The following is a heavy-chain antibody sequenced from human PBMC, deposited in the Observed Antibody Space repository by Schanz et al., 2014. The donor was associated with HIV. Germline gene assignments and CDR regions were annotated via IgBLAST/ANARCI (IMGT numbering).Heavy chain of an antibody. D-gene: IGHD3-16*01. J-gene: IGHJ4*02. CDR1: GFTFSVFG. Sequence: QVQLVESGGGVVQPGRSLRLSCAVSGFTFSVFGMHWVRQAPGKGLEWVAYDGRKTYYADSAKGRFTISRDTSKSTLYLQMDSLRPEDTAVYYCAKDLDSAGYYHELDSWGPGTLVTVSP. CDR3: AKDLDSAGYYHELDS. CDR2: DGRKT. V-gene: IGHV3-30*18.